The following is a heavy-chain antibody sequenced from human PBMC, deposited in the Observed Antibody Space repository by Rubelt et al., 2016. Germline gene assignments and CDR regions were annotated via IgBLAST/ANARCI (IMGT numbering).Heavy chain of an antibody. V-gene: IGHV1-46*01. J-gene: IGHJ4*02. CDR3: ARARGLGSGGSCYSR. Sequence: QVQLVQSGAEVKKPGASVKVSCKASGYTFTSYYMHLVRQAPGQGLEWMGIINPSGGSTSYGQKFQGRVTMTRDTSTSTVDMERSSLRSEDTAVYYCARARGLGSGGSCYSRWGQGTLVTVSS. D-gene: IGHD2-15*01. CDR1: GYTFTSYY. CDR2: INPSGGST.